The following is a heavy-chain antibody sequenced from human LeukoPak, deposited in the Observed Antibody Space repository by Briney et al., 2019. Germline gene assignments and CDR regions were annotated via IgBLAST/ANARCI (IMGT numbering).Heavy chain of an antibody. D-gene: IGHD3-22*01. CDR3: AKGLYYKDRSGYPA. J-gene: IGHJ5*02. V-gene: IGHV3-30*02. Sequence: GGSLRLSCAASGFTFTNYGMHWVRQAPGKGLEWVAFIGYDGSNKYYADSVKGRFTVSRDKSKNTLYLQMNSLRTEDTAVYYCAKGLYYKDRSGYPAWGQGTLVTISS. CDR2: IGYDGSNK. CDR1: GFTFTNYG.